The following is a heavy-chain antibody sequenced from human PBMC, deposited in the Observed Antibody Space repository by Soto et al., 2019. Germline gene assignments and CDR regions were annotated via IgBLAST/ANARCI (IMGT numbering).Heavy chain of an antibody. D-gene: IGHD1-26*01. J-gene: IGHJ4*02. CDR2: IVVGSGNT. V-gene: IGHV1-58*01. CDR1: GFTFTSSA. Sequence: QMQLVQSGPEVKKPGTSVKVSCKASGFTFTSSAVQWVRQARGQRLEWIEWIVVGSGNTNYAQKFQERVTITRDMSTSTAYMEVSSLRSEDTAVYYWAAVSGSDGGDNDYWGQGTLVTVSS. CDR3: AAVSGSDGGDNDY.